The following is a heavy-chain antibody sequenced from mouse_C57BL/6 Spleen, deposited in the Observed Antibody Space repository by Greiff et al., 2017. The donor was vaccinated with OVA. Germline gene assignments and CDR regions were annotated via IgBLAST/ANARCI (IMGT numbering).Heavy chain of an antibody. CDR1: GFTFSSYA. D-gene: IGHD2-4*01. V-gene: IGHV5-9-1*02. CDR2: ISSGGDYI. J-gene: IGHJ4*01. Sequence: EVKVVESGEGLVKPGGSLKLSCAASGFTFSSYAMSWVRQTPEKRLEWVAYISSGGDYIYYADTVKGRFTISRDNARNTLYLQMSSLKSEDTAMYYCTRADYDYYAMDYWGQGTSVTVSS. CDR3: TRADYDYYAMDY.